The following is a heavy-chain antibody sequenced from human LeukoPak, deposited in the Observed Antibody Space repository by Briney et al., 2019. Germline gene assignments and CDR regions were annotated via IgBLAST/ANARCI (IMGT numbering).Heavy chain of an antibody. CDR3: AREQGDFWSGYQSNNWFDP. Sequence: ASVKVSCKASGYTFTSYYMHWVRQAPGQGLEWMGIINPSGGSTSYAQKFQGRVTMTRDTSTGTVYMELSSLRSEDTAVYYCAREQGDFWSGYQSNNWFDPWSQGTLVTVSS. J-gene: IGHJ5*02. V-gene: IGHV1-46*01. CDR1: GYTFTSYY. D-gene: IGHD3-3*01. CDR2: INPSGGST.